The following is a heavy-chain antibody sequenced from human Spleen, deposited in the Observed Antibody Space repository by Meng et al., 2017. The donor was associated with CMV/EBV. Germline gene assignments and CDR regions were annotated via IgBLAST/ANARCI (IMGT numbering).Heavy chain of an antibody. J-gene: IGHJ4*02. Sequence: GGSLRLSCVASGFTIDNYGMSWVRQVPGKGLEWVSGINWNGGSTGYGDAVKGRFTISRDNAKNSLYLQMNSLRAEDTALYHCARGGSSTWRQGVFEYWGQGALVTVSS. V-gene: IGHV3-20*01. CDR1: GFTIDNYG. D-gene: IGHD2-2*01. CDR3: ARGGSSTWRQGVFEY. CDR2: INWNGGST.